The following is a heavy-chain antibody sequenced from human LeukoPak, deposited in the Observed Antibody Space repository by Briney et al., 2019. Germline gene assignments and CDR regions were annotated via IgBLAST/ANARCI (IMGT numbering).Heavy chain of an antibody. J-gene: IGHJ4*02. D-gene: IGHD3-10*01. CDR3: ARDGYYYGSGSYSNSIDY. Sequence: SETLSLTCAVSGGSISSSNWWSWVRPPPGKGLEWIGEIYHSGSTNYNPSLKSRVTISVDKSKNRFSLKLSSVTAADTAVYYCARDGYYYGSGSYSNSIDYWGQGTLVTVSS. V-gene: IGHV4-4*02. CDR1: GGSISSSNW. CDR2: IYHSGST.